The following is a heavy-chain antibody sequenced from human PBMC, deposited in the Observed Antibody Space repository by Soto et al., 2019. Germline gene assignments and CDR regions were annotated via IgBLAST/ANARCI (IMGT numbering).Heavy chain of an antibody. CDR3: GWGSGYSGPSDY. V-gene: IGHV1-69*02. Sequence: QVQLVQSGAEVQKPGSSVKVSCKASGGTFSSYTISWVRQAPGQGLEWMGRIIPILGIANYAQKFQGRVTITADKSTSTAYMELTSLRAEDTAVYYCGWGSGYSGPSDYWGQGTGVTVS. J-gene: IGHJ4*02. CDR2: IIPILGIA. CDR1: GGTFSSYT. D-gene: IGHD3-22*01.